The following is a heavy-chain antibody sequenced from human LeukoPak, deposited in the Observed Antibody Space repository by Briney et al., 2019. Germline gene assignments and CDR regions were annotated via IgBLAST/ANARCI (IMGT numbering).Heavy chain of an antibody. CDR2: ISYSGST. J-gene: IGHJ4*02. CDR1: GGSISTYY. Sequence: KPSETLSLTCTVSGGSISTYYWSWIRQPPGKGLDWIGYISYSGSTNYNPSLKSRVTISVDTSKNQFSLKVNSVTAADTAVYYCARLPSPYYYDSTAPDYWGQGTLVTVSS. D-gene: IGHD3-22*01. V-gene: IGHV4-59*01. CDR3: ARLPSPYYYDSTAPDY.